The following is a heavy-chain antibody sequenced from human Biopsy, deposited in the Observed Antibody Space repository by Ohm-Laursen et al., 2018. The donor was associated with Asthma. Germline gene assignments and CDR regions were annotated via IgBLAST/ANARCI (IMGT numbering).Heavy chain of an antibody. CDR1: PGSFSGFF. CDR2: TNERGVT. J-gene: IGHJ6*02. Sequence: PETLSLTCYVYPGSFSGFFWTWIRQSPGKGLEWIGETNERGVTNNNPSLKSRVIISIDTYWNRVSLKLTSVTAADTAVYYCARGPELDVWGQGTTVTVSS. V-gene: IGHV4-34*01. CDR3: ARGPELDV.